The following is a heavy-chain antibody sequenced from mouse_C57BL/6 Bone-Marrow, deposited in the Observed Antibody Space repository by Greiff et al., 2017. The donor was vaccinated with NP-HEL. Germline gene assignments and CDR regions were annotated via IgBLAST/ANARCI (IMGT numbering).Heavy chain of an antibody. V-gene: IGHV5-9*01. CDR1: GFTFSSYT. J-gene: IGHJ2*01. Sequence: EVMLVESGGGLVKPGGSLKLSCAASGFTFSSYTMSWVRQTPEKRLEWVATISGGGGNTYYPDSVKGRFTISRDHAKNTLYLQMSSLRSEDTALYYCARHPVARYYFDYWGQGTTLTVSS. CDR2: ISGGGGNT. CDR3: ARHPVARYYFDY.